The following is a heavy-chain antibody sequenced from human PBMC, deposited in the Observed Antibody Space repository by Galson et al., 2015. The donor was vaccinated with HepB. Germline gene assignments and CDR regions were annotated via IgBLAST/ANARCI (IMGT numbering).Heavy chain of an antibody. V-gene: IGHV3-23*01. CDR1: GFTFSSYA. Sequence: SLRLSCAASGFTFSSYAMTWVRQAPGKGLEWVSAISGSGGSTFYADSVKGRFTNSRDNSKSTLYLQVISLRAEDTAVYYCARVTHYSFDFWGQGTLVTVSS. CDR3: ARVTHYSFDF. CDR2: ISGSGGST. J-gene: IGHJ4*02.